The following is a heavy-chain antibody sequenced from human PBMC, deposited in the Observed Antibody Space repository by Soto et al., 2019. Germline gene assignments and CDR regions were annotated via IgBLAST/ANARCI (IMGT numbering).Heavy chain of an antibody. CDR1: GDSISSTNW. CDR3: ARHNYYSNHYYYGMDV. Sequence: SETLSLTCAGAGDSISSTNWWSWVRQVPGKGLEWIGEIYHDGSTYSNPSLRSRATMSVDKSKNQFSLKLTFVTAADTAVYYCARHNYYSNHYYYGMDVWGQGTTVTVSS. V-gene: IGHV4-4*02. J-gene: IGHJ6*02. D-gene: IGHD4-4*01. CDR2: IYHDGST.